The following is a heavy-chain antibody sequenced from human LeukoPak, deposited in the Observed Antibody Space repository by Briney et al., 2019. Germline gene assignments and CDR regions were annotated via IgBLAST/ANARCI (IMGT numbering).Heavy chain of an antibody. J-gene: IGHJ1*01. Sequence: QTGGSLILSCAASGFTFSSYEMNWVRQAPGRGLEWVSFMTSSGSIIYYADSVKGRFTISRDNAKNSLYLQMNSLRVEDTAVYYCARVSGWSRDFQHWGQGTLVTVSS. CDR2: MTSSGSII. V-gene: IGHV3-48*03. D-gene: IGHD6-19*01. CDR3: ARVSGWSRDFQH. CDR1: GFTFSSYE.